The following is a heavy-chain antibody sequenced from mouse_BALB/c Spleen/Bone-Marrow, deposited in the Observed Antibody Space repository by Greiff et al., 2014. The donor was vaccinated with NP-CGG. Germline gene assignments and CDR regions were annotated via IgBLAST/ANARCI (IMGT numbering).Heavy chain of an antibody. D-gene: IGHD1-1*01. J-gene: IGHJ1*01. V-gene: IGHV7-3*02. Sequence: EVQLVESGGGLVQPGGSLRLSCATSGFTFTDYYMSWVRQPPGKALEWLGFIRNKANGYTTEYSASVKGRFTISRDNSQSILYLQMNVLRTEDSATYYCARDRNYDINWYFDVWGAGTMVTVSS. CDR2: IRNKANGYTT. CDR3: ARDRNYDINWYFDV. CDR1: GFTFTDYY.